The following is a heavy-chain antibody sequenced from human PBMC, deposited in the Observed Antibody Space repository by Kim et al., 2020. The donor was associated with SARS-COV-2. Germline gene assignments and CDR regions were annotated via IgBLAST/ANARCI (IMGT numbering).Heavy chain of an antibody. J-gene: IGHJ6*02. V-gene: IGHV7-4-1*02. CDR3: ARAGSRQYYGMDV. Sequence: YAQVFTARFVFSLDPSVSTAYLQISSLKAEDTAVYYCARAGSRQYYGMDVWGQGTTVTVSS.